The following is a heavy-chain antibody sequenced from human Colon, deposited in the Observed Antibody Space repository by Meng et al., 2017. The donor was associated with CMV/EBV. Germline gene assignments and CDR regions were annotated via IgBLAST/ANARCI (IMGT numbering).Heavy chain of an antibody. CDR3: VREGRKIRGVMDN. J-gene: IGHJ4*02. CDR1: GDSFTNNNFY. D-gene: IGHD3-10*01. V-gene: IGHV4-30-4*01. CDR2: ISYSGST. Sequence: SETLSLTCTVSGDSFTNNNFYWSWIRQPPGKGLEWIGYISYSGSTLYNPSLKSRVSLTVDTSRKQFSLQMTSVTAADTAVYYCVREGRKIRGVMDNWSQGTVVTVS.